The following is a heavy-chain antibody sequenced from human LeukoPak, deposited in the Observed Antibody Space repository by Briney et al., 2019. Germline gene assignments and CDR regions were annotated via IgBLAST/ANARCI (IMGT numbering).Heavy chain of an antibody. Sequence: SETLSLTCTVPGGSISSDSYYWSWIRQPAGKGLEWIGRIYTSGSTNYNPSLRSRVTISVDTSKNQFSLKLSSVTAADTAVYYCARGVDTAIIGVYYYYMDVWGKGTTVIVSS. CDR2: IYTSGST. J-gene: IGHJ6*03. CDR1: GGSISSDSYY. D-gene: IGHD5-18*01. CDR3: ARGVDTAIIGVYYYYMDV. V-gene: IGHV4-61*02.